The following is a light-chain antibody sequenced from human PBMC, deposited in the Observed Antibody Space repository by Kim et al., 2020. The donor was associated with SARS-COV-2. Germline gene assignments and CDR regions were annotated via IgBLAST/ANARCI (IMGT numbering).Light chain of an antibody. Sequence: PGERATLSCRASQSVRNYLAWYQQKPGQAPRLLIYDATNRATDIPARFSGSGSGTDFTLTISSLEPEDFAIYYCLHNNNWPLAFGGGTKLEI. CDR1: QSVRNY. CDR3: LHNNNWPLA. CDR2: DAT. J-gene: IGKJ4*01. V-gene: IGKV3-11*01.